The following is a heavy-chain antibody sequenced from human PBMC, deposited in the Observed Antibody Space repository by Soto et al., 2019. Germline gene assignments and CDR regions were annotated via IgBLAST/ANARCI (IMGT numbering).Heavy chain of an antibody. CDR3: AGWGGQDYNY. Sequence: EVQLLGSGGGLVQPGGSLRLSCVGSGFPFSTYWMNWVRQAPGKGLEWVANINPDGNVGTYVDSVRGRFTNSRDNAKNSLYLQMNSLRADDTVVYFCAGWGGQDYNYWGQGIMVTVSS. CDR2: INPDGNVG. V-gene: IGHV3-7*03. D-gene: IGHD4-4*01. CDR1: GFPFSTYW. J-gene: IGHJ4*02.